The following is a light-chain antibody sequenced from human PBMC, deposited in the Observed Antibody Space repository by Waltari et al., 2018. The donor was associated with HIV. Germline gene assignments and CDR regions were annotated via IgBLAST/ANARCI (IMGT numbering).Light chain of an antibody. CDR2: RNN. CDR1: SSTIGSNY. J-gene: IGLJ3*02. V-gene: IGLV1-47*01. Sequence: QSVLTQQPSASETPGQKVTISCSGSSSTIGSNYVSWYQQLPGMAPKLLIYRNNPRPLGDPAAVPVPRPVHSASLAIDEHPSDDEADYNCVAWDDSLGDHVLFGVGTKLAV. CDR3: VAWDDSLGDHVL.